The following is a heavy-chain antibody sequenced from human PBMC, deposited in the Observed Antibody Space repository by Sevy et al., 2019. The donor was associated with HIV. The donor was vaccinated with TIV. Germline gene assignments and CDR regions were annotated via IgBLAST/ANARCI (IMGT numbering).Heavy chain of an antibody. D-gene: IGHD2-2*01. CDR1: GFTFSAYA. CDR3: AKTIDSGGGVVPAANYFYYGLDV. Sequence: GGSLRLSCAASGFTFSAYAMNWVRQAPGKGLEWVSAISGKGRNTHYTDSVEGRFTISRDNSNNTLYLQMNSLGAEDTAVYYCAKTIDSGGGVVPAANYFYYGLDVWGQGTTVTVSS. V-gene: IGHV3-23*01. J-gene: IGHJ6*02. CDR2: ISGKGRNT.